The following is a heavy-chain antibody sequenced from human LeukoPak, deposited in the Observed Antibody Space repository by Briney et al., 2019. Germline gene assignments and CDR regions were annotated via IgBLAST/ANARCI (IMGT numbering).Heavy chain of an antibody. D-gene: IGHD6-13*01. Sequence: GSSVKVSRKASGGTFSSYAITWVRQAPGQGLEWMGRVIPIFGTARYAQKFQGRVTITTDESTRTDYIELSTLRTDDTAVYYCARERPPGDSSNWFLEGYFDIWGQGTLVTVSS. J-gene: IGHJ4*02. CDR3: ARERPPGDSSNWFLEGYFDI. CDR2: VIPIFGTA. V-gene: IGHV1-69*05. CDR1: GGTFSSYA.